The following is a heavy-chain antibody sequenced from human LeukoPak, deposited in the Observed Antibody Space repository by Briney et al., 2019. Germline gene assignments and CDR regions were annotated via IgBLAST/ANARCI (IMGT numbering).Heavy chain of an antibody. CDR3: AKPTLSSGWYNY. V-gene: IGHV3-23*01. J-gene: IGHJ4*02. D-gene: IGHD6-19*01. Sequence: GGSLRLSCAASGFTSSSYAMSWVRQAPGKGLEWVSAISGSGGSTYYADSVKGRFTISRDNSKNTLYLQMNSLRAEDTAVYYCAKPTLSSGWYNYWGQGTLVTVSS. CDR2: ISGSGGST. CDR1: GFTSSSYA.